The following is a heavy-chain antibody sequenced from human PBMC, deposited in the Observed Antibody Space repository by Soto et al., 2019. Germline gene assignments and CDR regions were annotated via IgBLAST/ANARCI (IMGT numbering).Heavy chain of an antibody. J-gene: IGHJ4*02. CDR1: GFTFSNYW. CDR3: TRGHPSIYNY. Sequence: EVQLLESGGGLVQPGGSLRLSCAASGFTFSNYWMSWVRQAPGKGLEWVANIKEDGSEKYYVDSVKGRFTISRDNAKNSLYLQMSSLRPEDTAVYYCTRGHPSIYNYWGQGTLVTVSS. D-gene: IGHD4-4*01. CDR2: IKEDGSEK. V-gene: IGHV3-7*01.